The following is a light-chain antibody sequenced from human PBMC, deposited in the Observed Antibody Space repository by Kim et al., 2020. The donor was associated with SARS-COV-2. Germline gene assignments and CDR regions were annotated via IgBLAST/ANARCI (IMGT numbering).Light chain of an antibody. V-gene: IGLV1-47*01. CDR1: TSNIGSNY. CDR3: AACDDSLSGV. Sequence: PEQRVTLSGSGSTSNIGSNYVYWYQQLPGTAPNLLIYRNNQRPSGVPDRFSGSKAGTSASLAISGLRSEDEADYYCAACDDSLSGVFGGGTKLTVL. CDR2: RNN. J-gene: IGLJ3*02.